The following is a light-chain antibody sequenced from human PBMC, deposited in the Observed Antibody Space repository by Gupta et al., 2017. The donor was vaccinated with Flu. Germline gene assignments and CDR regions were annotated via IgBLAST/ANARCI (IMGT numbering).Light chain of an antibody. CDR1: QSINNW. V-gene: IGKV1-5*03. CDR2: KAS. J-gene: IGKJ2*01. CDR3: HQYNSYSPDT. Sequence: STLFASVGDRVNITCRASQSINNWLAWYKQKPGKAPKLLIYKASSLQSGVPSRFSGSGYGTEFSLTISSRQPDDFALYYCHQYNSYSPDTFGQGTKMEIK.